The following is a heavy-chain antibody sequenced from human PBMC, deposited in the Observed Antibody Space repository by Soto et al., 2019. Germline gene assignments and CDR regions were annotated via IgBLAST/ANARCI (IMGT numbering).Heavy chain of an antibody. CDR2: IYYSGNT. J-gene: IGHJ4*02. Sequence: PSETLSLTGTVSVGSVSSGSYYWSWILQPPGKGLEWIGYIYYSGNTNYSPSLKSRVTISVDTSKNQFSLKLSSVTAADTAVYYCARGDFWSGYYYFDYWGQGTLVTVSS. CDR1: VGSVSSGSYY. D-gene: IGHD3-3*01. CDR3: ARGDFWSGYYYFDY. V-gene: IGHV4-61*01.